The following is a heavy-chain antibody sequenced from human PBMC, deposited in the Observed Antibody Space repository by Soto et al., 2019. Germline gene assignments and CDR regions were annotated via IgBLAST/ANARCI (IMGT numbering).Heavy chain of an antibody. J-gene: IGHJ6*02. CDR1: GYSFTSYW. V-gene: IGHV5-51*01. D-gene: IGHD6-19*01. Sequence: GESLKISCKGSGYSFTSYWIGWVRQMPGKGLEWMGIIYPGDSDTRYSPPFQGQVTISADKSISTAYLQWSSLKASDTAMYYCARHSSGWYGDYYYGMDVWGQGTTVTVSS. CDR2: IYPGDSDT. CDR3: ARHSSGWYGDYYYGMDV.